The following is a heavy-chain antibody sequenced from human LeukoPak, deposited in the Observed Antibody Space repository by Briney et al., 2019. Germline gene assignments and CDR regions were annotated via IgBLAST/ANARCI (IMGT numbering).Heavy chain of an antibody. CDR3: ARSAAVVPAALAYFDY. D-gene: IGHD2-2*01. CDR2: IYTSGST. CDR1: GGSISSGSYY. Sequence: PSETLSLTCTVSGGSISSGSYYWSWIRQPAGKGLEWIGRIYTSGSTNYNPSLKSRVTISVDTSKNQFSLKLSSVTAADTAVYYCARSAAVVPAALAYFDYWGQGTLVTVSS. J-gene: IGHJ4*02. V-gene: IGHV4-61*02.